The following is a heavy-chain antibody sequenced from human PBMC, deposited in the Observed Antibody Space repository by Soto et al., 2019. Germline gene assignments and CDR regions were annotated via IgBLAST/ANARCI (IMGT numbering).Heavy chain of an antibody. J-gene: IGHJ4*02. V-gene: IGHV3-23*01. Sequence: EVQLLESGGGLVQPGGSLRLSCAASGFTFNTYAMNWVRQAPGKGLEWVSTISVSGDSAYFADSVRGRFTISRDNSKNTVYLQMNSLRADDTAMYYCATRHLSYCSGGTCNPCDFWGQGTLVTVSS. CDR1: GFTFNTYA. CDR2: ISVSGDSA. D-gene: IGHD2-15*01. CDR3: ATRHLSYCSGGTCNPCDF.